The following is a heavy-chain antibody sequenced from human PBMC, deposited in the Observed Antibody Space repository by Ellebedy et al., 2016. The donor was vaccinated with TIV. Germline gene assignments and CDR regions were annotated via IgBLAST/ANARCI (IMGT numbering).Heavy chain of an antibody. Sequence: SETLSLXXTVSGGSISSSSYYWGWIRQPPGKGLEWIGSIYYSGSTYYNPSLKSRVTISVDTSKNQFSLKLSSVTAADTAVYYCARQASGSYNWFDPWGQGTLVTVSS. V-gene: IGHV4-39*01. CDR3: ARQASGSYNWFDP. CDR2: IYYSGST. CDR1: GGSISSSSYY. J-gene: IGHJ5*02. D-gene: IGHD1-26*01.